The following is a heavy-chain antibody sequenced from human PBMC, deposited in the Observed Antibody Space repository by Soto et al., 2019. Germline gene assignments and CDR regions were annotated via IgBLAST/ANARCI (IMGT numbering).Heavy chain of an antibody. Sequence: GASVKVSCKASGYTFTSYYMHWVRQAPGQGLEWMGIINPSGGSTSYAQKFQGRVTMTRDTSTSTVYMELSSLRSEDTAVYYCARGLYYDYIWGSYRPRGYFDYWGQGTLVTVS. D-gene: IGHD3-16*02. CDR2: INPSGGST. CDR1: GYTFTSYY. CDR3: ARGLYYDYIWGSYRPRGYFDY. J-gene: IGHJ4*02. V-gene: IGHV1-46*03.